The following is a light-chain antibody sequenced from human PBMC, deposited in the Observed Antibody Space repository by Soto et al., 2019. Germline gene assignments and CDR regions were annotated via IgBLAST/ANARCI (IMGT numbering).Light chain of an antibody. CDR2: DAS. CDR1: QSVSSY. CDR3: QQGSNSPIT. Sequence: EIVLTQSPATLSLSPGERATLSCRASQSVSSYLAWYQQKPGQAPRLLIYDASNRATGIPARFSGSGSGTDFTLTISSLEPEDFAVYYCQQGSNSPITFGQGTRLEIK. J-gene: IGKJ5*01. V-gene: IGKV3-11*01.